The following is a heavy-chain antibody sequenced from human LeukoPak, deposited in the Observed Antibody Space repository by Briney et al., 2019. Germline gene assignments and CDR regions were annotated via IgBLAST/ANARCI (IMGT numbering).Heavy chain of an antibody. CDR3: ARDVFGGVIARWGY. V-gene: IGHV1-18*01. D-gene: IGHD3-16*02. Sequence: ASVKVSCKASGYTFTSYGISWVRQAPGQGLEWMGWISAYNGNTNYAQKLQGRVTMTTDTSTSTAYMELRSLRSDDTAVYYCARDVFGGVIARWGYWGQGTLVTVSS. J-gene: IGHJ4*02. CDR2: ISAYNGNT. CDR1: GYTFTSYG.